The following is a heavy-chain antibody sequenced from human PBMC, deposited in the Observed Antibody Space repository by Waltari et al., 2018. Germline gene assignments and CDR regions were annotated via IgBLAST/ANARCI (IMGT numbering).Heavy chain of an antibody. CDR3: ARGATYYDSSGSLHY. CDR2: IYYSGST. D-gene: IGHD3-22*01. CDR1: GASISSHY. V-gene: IGHV4-59*11. Sequence: QVQLQESGPGLVKPSETLSLTCTVSGASISSHYWRWIRQPPGQGLEWIGYIYYSGSTNYNPSLKSRVTISVDTSKNQFSLKLSSVTAADTAVYYCARGATYYDSSGSLHYWGQGTLVTVSS. J-gene: IGHJ4*02.